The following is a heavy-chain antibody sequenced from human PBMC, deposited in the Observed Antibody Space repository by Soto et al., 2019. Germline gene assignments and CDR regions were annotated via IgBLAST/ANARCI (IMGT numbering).Heavy chain of an antibody. J-gene: IGHJ6*02. CDR2: IIPIPGTA. CDR3: ARSQGSSTSLEIYYYYYYGVDV. CDR1: GGTFGSYA. V-gene: IGHV1-69*01. D-gene: IGHD2-2*01. Sequence: QVQLVQSGAEVKKPGSSVKVSCKASGGTFGSYAISWVRQARGQGLEWMGGIIPIPGTANYAQKFQGRVTIAAEESTSTAYMELSSLRSADTAVYYCARSQGSSTSLEIYYYYYYGVDVWGQGTTVTVSS.